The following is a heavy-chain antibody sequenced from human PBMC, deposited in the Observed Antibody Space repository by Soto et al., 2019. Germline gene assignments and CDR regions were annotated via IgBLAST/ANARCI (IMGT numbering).Heavy chain of an antibody. CDR2: ISSNGGST. D-gene: IGHD5-18*01. CDR1: GFTFSSYA. Sequence: EVQLVESGGGLVQPGGSLRLSCAASGFTFSSYAMHWVRQAPGKGLEYVSVISSNGGSTGYANSVKGRFTISRDNSKNTLYLQMGSLRAEDMAVYYCARGYGYYFDYWGQGTLVTVSS. CDR3: ARGYGYYFDY. V-gene: IGHV3-64*01. J-gene: IGHJ4*02.